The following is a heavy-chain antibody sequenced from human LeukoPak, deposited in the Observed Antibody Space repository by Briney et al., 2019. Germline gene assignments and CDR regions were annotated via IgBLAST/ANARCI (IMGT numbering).Heavy chain of an antibody. CDR1: GFTFSSYG. D-gene: IGHD4-23*01. Sequence: GGSLRLSCTASGFTFSSYGMHWVRQAPGKGLEWVAVISYDGSNKYYADSVKGRFTISRDNSKNTLYLQMNSLRAEDTAVYYCAKDLCSTVVTPLCWYFDLWGRGTLVTVSS. CDR3: AKDLCSTVVTPLCWYFDL. J-gene: IGHJ2*01. CDR2: ISYDGSNK. V-gene: IGHV3-30*18.